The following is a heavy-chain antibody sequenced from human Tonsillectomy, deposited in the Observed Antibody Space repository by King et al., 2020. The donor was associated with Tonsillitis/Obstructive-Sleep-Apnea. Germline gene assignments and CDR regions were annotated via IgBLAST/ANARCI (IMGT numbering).Heavy chain of an antibody. D-gene: IGHD3-16*01. Sequence: VQLVESGGGLVKPGGSLRLSCAASGFTFSIYGMNWVRQAPGEGLEWVSYISSSSSYIYYADSVKGRFTISRDNAKNSLYLQMNSLRAEDTAVSYCARDGGNGYTADYWGQGTLATVSS. V-gene: IGHV3-21*01. J-gene: IGHJ4*02. CDR1: GFTFSIYG. CDR3: ARDGGNGYTADY. CDR2: ISSSSSYI.